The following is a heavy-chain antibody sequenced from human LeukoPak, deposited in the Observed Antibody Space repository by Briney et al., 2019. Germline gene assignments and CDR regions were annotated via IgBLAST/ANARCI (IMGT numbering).Heavy chain of an antibody. Sequence: ASETLSLTCTVSGGSISSSSYYWGWIRQPPGKGLEWIGSIYYSGSTYYNPSLKSRVTISVDASKNQFSLKLSSVTAADTAVYYCARLRYDSSGYYSPPDYWGQGTLVTVSS. CDR2: IYYSGST. V-gene: IGHV4-39*07. D-gene: IGHD3-22*01. CDR1: GGSISSSSYY. J-gene: IGHJ4*02. CDR3: ARLRYDSSGYYSPPDY.